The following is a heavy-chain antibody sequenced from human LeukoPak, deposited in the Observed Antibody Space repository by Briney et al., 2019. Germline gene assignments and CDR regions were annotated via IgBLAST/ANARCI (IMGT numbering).Heavy chain of an antibody. CDR3: ARDRGSSNYFDY. CDR2: ISSSSSYI. D-gene: IGHD3-16*01. Sequence: GGSLRLSCAASGFTFSSYIMNWVRQAPGKGLEWVSSISSSSSYIYYADSVKGRFTISRDNAKNSLYLQMNSLRAEDTAVYYCARDRGSSNYFDYWGQGTLVTVSS. J-gene: IGHJ4*02. CDR1: GFTFSSYI. V-gene: IGHV3-21*01.